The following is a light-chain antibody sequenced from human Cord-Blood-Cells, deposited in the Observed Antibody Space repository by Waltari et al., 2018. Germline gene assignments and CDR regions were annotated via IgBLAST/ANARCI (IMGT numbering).Light chain of an antibody. CDR2: GAS. CDR3: QQSYSTPRT. V-gene: IGKV1-39*01. Sequence: DIQMTQSPSSLSASVGDRVTITCRASQSISSYLNWYPQKPGNAPKLLIYGASSLQSGVPSRFSGSGSGTDFTLTISSLQPEDCGTYYCQQSYSTPRTFGQGTKVEIK. J-gene: IGKJ1*01. CDR1: QSISSY.